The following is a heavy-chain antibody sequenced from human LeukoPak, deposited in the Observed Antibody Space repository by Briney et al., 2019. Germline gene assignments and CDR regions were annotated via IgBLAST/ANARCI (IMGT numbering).Heavy chain of an antibody. Sequence: GGSLKLSCAASGFTFSTYDMHWVRQAPGKGLEWVAVILYDGSKKYYADSVRGRFTISRDNSKNTLYLQMNSLRAEDTAVYYCARDRGVSYFDYWGQGTLVTVSS. CDR1: GFTFSTYD. V-gene: IGHV3-33*01. CDR3: ARDRGVSYFDY. CDR2: ILYDGSKK. J-gene: IGHJ4*02.